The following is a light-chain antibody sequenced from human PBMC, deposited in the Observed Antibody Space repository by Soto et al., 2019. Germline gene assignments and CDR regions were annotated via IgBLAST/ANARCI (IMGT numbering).Light chain of an antibody. V-gene: IGKV3-20*01. CDR1: QSVSSSY. CDR2: GAS. CDR3: HQYGGSPPWT. J-gene: IGKJ1*01. Sequence: EIVLTQSPGTLSLSPGERATLSCRASQSVSSSYLAWYQQKPGQAPRLLIYGASSRATGIPDRFSGSGSGTDFSLSISRLGTEDFAVYYCHQYGGSPPWTFGQGKKVELK.